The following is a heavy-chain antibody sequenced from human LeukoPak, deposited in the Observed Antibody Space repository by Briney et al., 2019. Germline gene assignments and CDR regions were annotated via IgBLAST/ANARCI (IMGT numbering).Heavy chain of an antibody. V-gene: IGHV3-7*03. D-gene: IGHD3-3*01. CDR2: IKQDGSEK. J-gene: IGHJ6*02. CDR3: ARVITIFGVPNYGMDV. Sequence: GGSLRLSCAASGFAVSTSWMSWVRQAPGKGLEWVANIKQDGSEKYYVDSVKGRFTISRDNAKNSLYLQMNSLRAEDTAVYYCARVITIFGVPNYGMDVWGQGTTVTVSS. CDR1: GFAVSTSW.